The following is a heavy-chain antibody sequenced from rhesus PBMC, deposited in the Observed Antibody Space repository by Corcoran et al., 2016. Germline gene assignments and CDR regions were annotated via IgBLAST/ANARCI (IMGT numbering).Heavy chain of an antibody. CDR2: ISVMGGAT. V-gene: IGHV4-165*01. D-gene: IGHD7-45*01. CDR1: GGSFSGYY. J-gene: IGHJ4*01. Sequence: QVQLQESGPGLVKPSETLSLTCAGSGGSFSGYYWGWIRQPPGKGREWIGYISVMGGATPYTPSLKCRVTISTDTSKNQFSLKLSSVTAADTAVYYCARTPWGFSRFDYWGQGVLVTVSS. CDR3: ARTPWGFSRFDY.